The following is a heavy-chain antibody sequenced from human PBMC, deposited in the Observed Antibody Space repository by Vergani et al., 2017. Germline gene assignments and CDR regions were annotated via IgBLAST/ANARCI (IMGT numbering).Heavy chain of an antibody. V-gene: IGHV3-15*01. CDR2: ITSKPDGETT. CDR3: TEDLQGGSPGIDY. Sequence: EVQLVESGGGLVKPGGSLRLSCAASGFTFSNSWMGWVRQAPGEGLEWLGLITSKPDGETTEYATPVRGRFTISRDDSKNKVYLQMNSLKTEDTAVYYCTEDLQGGSPGIDYWGQGTLITVSS. J-gene: IGHJ4*02. D-gene: IGHD3-10*01. CDR1: GFTFSNSW.